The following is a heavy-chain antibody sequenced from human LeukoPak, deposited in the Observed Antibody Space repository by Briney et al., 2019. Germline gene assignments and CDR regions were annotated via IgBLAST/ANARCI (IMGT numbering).Heavy chain of an antibody. CDR3: ARDGSRYSNPNYFDY. CDR1: GGTFSSYA. V-gene: IGHV1-69*13. D-gene: IGHD6-13*01. Sequence: GASVKVSCKASGGTFSSYAISWVRQAPGQGLEWMGGIIPIFGTANYAQKFQGRVTITADESTSTAYMELSSLRSEDTAVYYCARDGSRYSNPNYFDYWGQGTLVTVSS. J-gene: IGHJ4*02. CDR2: IIPIFGTA.